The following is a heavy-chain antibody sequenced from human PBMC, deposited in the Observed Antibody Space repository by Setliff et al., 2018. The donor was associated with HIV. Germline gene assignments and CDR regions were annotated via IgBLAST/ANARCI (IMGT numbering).Heavy chain of an antibody. CDR1: GFTFSGSP. J-gene: IGHJ4*02. CDR2: IKTRADNYAT. CDR3: TRPQYFYDIGGSDY. V-gene: IGHV3-73*01. Sequence: GWSLRLSCAAPGFTFSGSPIHWVRQASGKGLEWLGRIKTRADNYATAYAASVKGRFTISRDDSMNTAYLQMNSLKIEDTAVYYCTRPQYFYDIGGSDYWGQGTLVTVSS. D-gene: IGHD3-22*01.